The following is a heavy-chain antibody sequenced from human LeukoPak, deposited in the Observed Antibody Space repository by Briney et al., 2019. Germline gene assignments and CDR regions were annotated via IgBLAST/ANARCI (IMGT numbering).Heavy chain of an antibody. D-gene: IGHD3-22*01. V-gene: IGHV3-48*03. J-gene: IGHJ4*02. CDR1: GFTFSTYA. Sequence: SGGSLRLSCAASGFTFSTYAMHWVRQAPGKGLEWLSYISFSGDIIHYADSVKGRFTISRDNAKKSLYLQMNSLRAEDTAVYYCVRAVEPHHYDSSGFDYWGQGTLVTVSS. CDR2: ISFSGDII. CDR3: VRAVEPHHYDSSGFDY.